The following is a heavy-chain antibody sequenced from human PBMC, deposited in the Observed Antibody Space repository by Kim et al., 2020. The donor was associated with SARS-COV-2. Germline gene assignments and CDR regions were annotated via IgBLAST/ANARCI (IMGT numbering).Heavy chain of an antibody. CDR2: IIPIFGTA. CDR1: GGTFSSYA. V-gene: IGHV1-69*13. D-gene: IGHD6-19*01. J-gene: IGHJ4*02. Sequence: SVKVSCKASGGTFSSYAISWVRQAPGQGLEWMGGIIPIFGTANYAQKFQGRVTITADESTSTAYMELSSLRSEDTAVYYCASCGYSSGWYLGLDYWGQGTLVTVSS. CDR3: ASCGYSSGWYLGLDY.